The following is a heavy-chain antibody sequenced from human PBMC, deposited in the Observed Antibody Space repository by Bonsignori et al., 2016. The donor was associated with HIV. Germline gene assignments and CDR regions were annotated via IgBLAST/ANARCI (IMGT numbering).Heavy chain of an antibody. V-gene: IGHV3-48*03. Sequence: WIRQPPGKGLEWVSYISSSGSTIYYADSVKGRFTISRDNAKNSLYLQMNSLRAEDTAVYYCARDFYYDSSHYFYFDYWGQGTLVTVSS. D-gene: IGHD3-22*01. CDR3: ARDFYYDSSHYFYFDY. CDR2: ISSSGSTI. J-gene: IGHJ4*02.